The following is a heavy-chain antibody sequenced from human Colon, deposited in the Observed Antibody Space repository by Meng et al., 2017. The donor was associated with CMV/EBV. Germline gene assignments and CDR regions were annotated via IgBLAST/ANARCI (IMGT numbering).Heavy chain of an antibody. CDR2: MYFRGIA. D-gene: IGHD2-15*01. J-gene: IGHJ4*02. Sequence: QMQVQGPGPGQRTPAVSLSLTCTASGVPISSRSHSWVWFRQPPGKRLEWIGSMYFRGIADYNPSLQSRVTISLHATQKQFSLRLTSVTAADSAVYFCARDLTNRWFDYWGQGTLVTVSS. V-gene: IGHV4-39*07. CDR1: GVPISSRSHS. CDR3: ARDLTNRWFDY.